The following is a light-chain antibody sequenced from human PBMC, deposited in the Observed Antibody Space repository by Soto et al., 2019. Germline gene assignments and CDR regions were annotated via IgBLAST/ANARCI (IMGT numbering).Light chain of an antibody. CDR3: CSYAGSSISPYV. CDR2: EGS. J-gene: IGLJ1*01. CDR1: SSDFGSHNL. Sequence: QSALTQPASVSGSPGQSIAISCTGTSSDFGSHNLVSWYQQHPGKAPKLMIYEGSKRPSGVSDRFSGSKSGNTASLTISGLQAEDEADHYCCSYAGSSISPYVFGAGTKLTVL. V-gene: IGLV2-23*01.